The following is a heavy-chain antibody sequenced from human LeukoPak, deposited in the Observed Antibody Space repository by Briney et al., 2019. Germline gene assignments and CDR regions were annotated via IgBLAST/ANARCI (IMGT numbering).Heavy chain of an antibody. J-gene: IGHJ3*02. D-gene: IGHD3-22*01. V-gene: IGHV3-15*01. Sequence: PGGSLRLSWAASGLTFINAWISWARKAPGKGRRGGGRIKSKTEGGTTCSPARVEGRFTISRPGSKNTMYLQMNSLKTEDTAVYYCTTDLYYDSSGYYYGGFNAFDIWGQGTMVTVSS. CDR3: TTDLYYDSSGYYYGGFNAFDI. CDR1: GLTFINAW. CDR2: IKSKTEGGTT.